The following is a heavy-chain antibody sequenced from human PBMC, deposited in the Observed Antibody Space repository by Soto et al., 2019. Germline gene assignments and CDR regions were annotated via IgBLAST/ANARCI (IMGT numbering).Heavy chain of an antibody. CDR3: ARERIEALKNILPYFDN. V-gene: IGHV1-18*04. Sequence: GASVKVSCKASGYTFTSFPVSWVRQAPGQGLEWMGAITSHNGRTEYAQKFQGRVTMTRDTSTSTVYMELKSLRFDDTAVYYCARERIEALKNILPYFDNGGQGSLVTVSS. CDR2: ITSHNGRT. CDR1: GYTFTSFP. J-gene: IGHJ4*02. D-gene: IGHD2-21*01.